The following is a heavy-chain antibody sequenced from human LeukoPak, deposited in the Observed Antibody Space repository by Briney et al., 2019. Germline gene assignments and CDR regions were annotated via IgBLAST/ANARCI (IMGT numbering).Heavy chain of an antibody. CDR1: GFTFGDYA. CDR2: IRSRAYAGAS. D-gene: IGHD2-2*01. V-gene: IGHV3-49*03. CDR3: ARDRRGYTSCWYDS. J-gene: IGHJ5*01. Sequence: GRSLRLSCRTSGFTFGDYAINWFRQAPGQGLEWVGLIRSRAYAGASQYAASVRDRFISRDDSKSIAYLHMNSLKIDDTAMYYCARDRRGYTSCWYDSWGQGTLVTVSS.